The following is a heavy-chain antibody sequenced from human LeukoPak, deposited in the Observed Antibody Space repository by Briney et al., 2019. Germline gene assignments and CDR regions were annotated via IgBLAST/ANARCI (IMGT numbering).Heavy chain of an antibody. V-gene: IGHV3-23*01. J-gene: IGHJ4*02. CDR1: GFTFSNYS. D-gene: IGHD2-21*01. Sequence: GGSLRLSCAASGFTFSNYSMNWVRQAPGKGLEWVAATSSSDAGTYHADSVRGRFTISRDNSKNTLYLQMNSLRAEDAAVYFCAKAPVTSCRGAYCYPFDSWGQGTLVTVSS. CDR3: AKAPVTSCRGAYCYPFDS. CDR2: TSSSDAGT.